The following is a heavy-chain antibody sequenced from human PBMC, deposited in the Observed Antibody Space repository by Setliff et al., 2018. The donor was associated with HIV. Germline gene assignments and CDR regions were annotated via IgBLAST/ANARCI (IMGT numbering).Heavy chain of an antibody. CDR1: GGSIGSGSYY. CDR3: AREGGYFDWLLYYYYYGMDV. J-gene: IGHJ6*02. V-gene: IGHV4-61*09. CDR2: IYTSGST. Sequence: PSETLSLTCTVSGGSIGSGSYYWSWIRQPAGKGLEWIGHIYTSGSTNYNPSLKSRVTISVDTSKNQFSLKLSSVTAADTAVYYCAREGGYFDWLLYYYYYGMDVWGQGTTVTVSS. D-gene: IGHD3-9*01.